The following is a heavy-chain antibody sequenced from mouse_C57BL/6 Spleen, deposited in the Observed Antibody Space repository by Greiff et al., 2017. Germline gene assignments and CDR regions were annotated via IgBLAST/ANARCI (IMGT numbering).Heavy chain of an antibody. J-gene: IGHJ4*01. CDR2: IYPRSGKT. Sequence: VQLQQSGAELARPGASVKLSCKASGYTFTSYGISWVKQRTGQGLEWIGEIYPRSGKTYYNEKLKGKATLTADKSSSTGYMELRSLTSEDSAVYFCARRGGSSPIGYAMDYWGQGTSVTVSS. CDR3: ARRGGSSPIGYAMDY. D-gene: IGHD1-1*01. CDR1: GYTFTSYG. V-gene: IGHV1-81*01.